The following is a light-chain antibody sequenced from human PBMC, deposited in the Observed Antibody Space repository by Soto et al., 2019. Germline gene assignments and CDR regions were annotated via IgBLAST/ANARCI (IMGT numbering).Light chain of an antibody. Sequence: DIQMTQSPSSVSASVAARVTITCRASQGLGVWLGWYQQKPGKAPQLLIFGASGLQTEVPSRFSGSGSGTDFTLTISSMQPEDFATYYCQQAYSFPLTFGGGTKVDIK. V-gene: IGKV1-12*01. CDR1: QGLGVW. CDR3: QQAYSFPLT. CDR2: GAS. J-gene: IGKJ4*01.